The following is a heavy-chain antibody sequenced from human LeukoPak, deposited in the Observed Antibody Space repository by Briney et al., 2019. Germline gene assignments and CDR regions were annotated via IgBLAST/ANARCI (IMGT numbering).Heavy chain of an antibody. J-gene: IGHJ3*02. CDR2: IYYSGST. Sequence: SETLSLTCTVSGGSISSYYWSWIRQPPGKGLEWIGYIYYSGSTNYNPSLKSRVTISVDTSKNQFSLKLSFVTAADTAVYYCARDHCSSTSCLDIWGQGTMVTVSS. V-gene: IGHV4-59*12. CDR3: ARDHCSSTSCLDI. CDR1: GGSISSYY. D-gene: IGHD2-2*01.